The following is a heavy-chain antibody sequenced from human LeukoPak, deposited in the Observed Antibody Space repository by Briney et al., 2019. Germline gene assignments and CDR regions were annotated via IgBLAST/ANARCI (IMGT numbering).Heavy chain of an antibody. CDR3: ARALRGPYYFDY. Sequence: SETLSLTCTVSGGSISIYYWNWIRQPAGKGLEWIGRIFTSEITNYNPSLKSRVTMSVDTSKNQFSLNLSSVTAADTAVYYCARALRGPYYFDYWGQGTLVTVSS. D-gene: IGHD3-10*01. V-gene: IGHV4-4*07. CDR1: GGSISIYY. CDR2: IFTSEIT. J-gene: IGHJ4*02.